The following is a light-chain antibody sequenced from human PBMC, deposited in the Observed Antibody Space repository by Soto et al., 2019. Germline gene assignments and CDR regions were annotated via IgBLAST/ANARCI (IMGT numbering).Light chain of an antibody. CDR1: QSISHF. V-gene: IGKV1-5*01. Sequence: DIQMTQSPSTLSASVGDRVTITCRASQSISHFLAWYQQKPGTVPKLLIYDAPNLGSGVPSRFSGSGTGTEFTLTISSLQPEDFATYYCLQHNSYSWTFRQGTKGEIK. J-gene: IGKJ1*01. CDR2: DAP. CDR3: LQHNSYSWT.